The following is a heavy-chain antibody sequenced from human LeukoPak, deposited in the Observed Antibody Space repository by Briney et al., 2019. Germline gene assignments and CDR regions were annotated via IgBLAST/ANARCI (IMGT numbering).Heavy chain of an antibody. CDR1: GFTFSSYG. V-gene: IGHV3-23*01. D-gene: IGHD1/OR15-1a*01. J-gene: IGHJ4*02. Sequence: GGTLRLSCAASGFTFSSYGMSWVRQAPGKGLEWVSGNSGSGGTTYYADSVKGRFTISRDNSKITLYLQMNSLRAEDTAVYYCAKVRANRFASFDYWGQGTLVTVSS. CDR3: AKVRANRFASFDY. CDR2: NSGSGGTT.